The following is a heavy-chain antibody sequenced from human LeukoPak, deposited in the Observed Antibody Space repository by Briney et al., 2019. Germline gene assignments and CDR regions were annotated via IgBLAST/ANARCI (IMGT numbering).Heavy chain of an antibody. CDR3: ARAGSEDY. J-gene: IGHJ4*02. V-gene: IGHV3-33*01. Sequence: PGGSLRLSCAASGFTFSNYGMHWVRRAPGKGLEWVAIIWYDGSNKYYADFVKGRFTISRDNSKNTLYLQMNSLRAEDTAVYYCARAGSEDYWGQGTLVTVSS. D-gene: IGHD3-10*01. CDR2: IWYDGSNK. CDR1: GFTFSNYG.